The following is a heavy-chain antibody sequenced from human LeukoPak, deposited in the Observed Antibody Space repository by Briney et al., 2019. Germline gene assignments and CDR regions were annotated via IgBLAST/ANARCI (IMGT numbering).Heavy chain of an antibody. J-gene: IGHJ4*02. CDR2: ISSSSSYI. D-gene: IGHD1-26*01. Sequence: PGGSLRLSCAASGFTFSSYSMNWVRQAPGKGLEWVSSISSSSSYIYYADSVKGRFTISRDNSKNTLYLQMNSLRAEDTAVYYCARDRVSGSYLEGSLDYWGQGTLVTVSS. V-gene: IGHV3-21*01. CDR1: GFTFSSYS. CDR3: ARDRVSGSYLEGSLDY.